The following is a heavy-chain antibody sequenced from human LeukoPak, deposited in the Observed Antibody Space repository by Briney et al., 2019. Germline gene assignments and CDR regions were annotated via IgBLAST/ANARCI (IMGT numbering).Heavy chain of an antibody. CDR3: ARGWGGDIVGATTSGGYFDY. CDR1: GYTFTGYY. Sequence: GASVKVSCKASGYTFTGYYMHWVRQAPGQGLEWMGWINPNSGGTNYAQKFQGRVTMTRDTSISTAYMELSRLRSDDTAVYYCARGWGGDIVGATTSGGYFDYWGQGTLVTVSS. V-gene: IGHV1-2*02. CDR2: INPNSGGT. J-gene: IGHJ4*02. D-gene: IGHD1-26*01.